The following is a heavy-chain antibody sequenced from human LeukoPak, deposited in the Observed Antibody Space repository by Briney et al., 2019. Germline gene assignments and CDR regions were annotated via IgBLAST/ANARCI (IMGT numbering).Heavy chain of an antibody. D-gene: IGHD1-26*01. V-gene: IGHV4-38-2*01. J-gene: IGHJ1*01. CDR3: ATTSGSCSHFHH. CDR2: IYHSGST. CDR1: GFSIGSGYY. Sequence: PSETLSLTCAVSGFSIGSGYYWGWIRQPPGKGLEWVGNIYHSGSTYYNPSLMSRVTISIDTSNNQFSLKLSSVTAADTAVYYCATTSGSCSHFHHWGQGTVVTVSS.